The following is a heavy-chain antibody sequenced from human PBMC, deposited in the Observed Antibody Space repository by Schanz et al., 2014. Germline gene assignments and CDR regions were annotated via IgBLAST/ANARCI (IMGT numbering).Heavy chain of an antibody. V-gene: IGHV1-2*02. CDR2: INPDSGGT. J-gene: IGHJ6*02. Sequence: QVQLVQSGAEVKKPGSSVKVSCKASGGTFSSYTISWVRQAPGQGLEWMGWINPDSGGTNYAQKFQGRVTMTRDMSINTAYMELSRLRSDDSAVYYCASDFWSGYSHYYYGLDVWGQGTTVTVSS. CDR1: GGTFSSYT. CDR3: ASDFWSGYSHYYYGLDV. D-gene: IGHD3-3*01.